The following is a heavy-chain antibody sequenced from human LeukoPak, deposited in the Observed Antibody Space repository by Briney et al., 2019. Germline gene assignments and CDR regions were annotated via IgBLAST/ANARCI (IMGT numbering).Heavy chain of an antibody. J-gene: IGHJ4*02. V-gene: IGHV3-33*07. CDR1: GFTFSSYG. Sequence: PGRSLRLSCAASGFTFSSYGMSWVRQAPGKGLEWVAAIWYDGSNKYYVDSVKGRFTISRDNSKHTLYLQMNSLRAEDTAVYYCARKPDYYGADYWGQGTLVTVSS. D-gene: IGHD3-10*01. CDR3: ARKPDYYGADY. CDR2: IWYDGSNK.